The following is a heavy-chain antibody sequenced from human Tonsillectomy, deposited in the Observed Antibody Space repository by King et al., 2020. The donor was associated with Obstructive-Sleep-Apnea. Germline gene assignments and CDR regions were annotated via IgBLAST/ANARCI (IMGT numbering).Heavy chain of an antibody. CDR2: IDPADSYT. J-gene: IGHJ4*02. V-gene: IGHV5-10-1*01. CDR1: GYSFSSHW. Sequence: QLVQSGAEVKKPGESLRISCKGSGYSFSSHWISWVRQMPGKGLEWMGRIDPADSYTNYSPSFQGHVTIPTDNSISTSYLQWSSLKASDTAMYYCARHSISGDSLYWGQGTLVTVSS. CDR3: ARHSISGDSLY. D-gene: IGHD1-26*01.